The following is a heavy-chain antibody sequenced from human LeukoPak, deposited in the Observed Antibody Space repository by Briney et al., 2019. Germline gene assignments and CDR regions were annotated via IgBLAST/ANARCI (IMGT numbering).Heavy chain of an antibody. Sequence: PGGSLRLSCAASGFTFSNAWMSWVRQAPGKGLEWVGRIKSKTDGGTTDYAAPVKGRFAISRDDSKNTLYLQMNSLKTEDTAVYYCTTALAVVITYYFDYSGQGTLVTVFS. D-gene: IGHD3-22*01. V-gene: IGHV3-15*01. CDR2: IKSKTDGGTT. CDR1: GFTFSNAW. J-gene: IGHJ4*02. CDR3: TTALAVVITYYFDY.